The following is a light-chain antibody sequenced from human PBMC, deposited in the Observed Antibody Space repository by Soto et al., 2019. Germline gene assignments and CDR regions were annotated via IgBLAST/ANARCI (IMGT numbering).Light chain of an antibody. Sequence: DIKMTQSPSSVSASIGDRVTITCRASQIIGSWLAWYQQKPGKAPTLLIYAASSLQSGVPSRFSGSGSGTDFTLTITSLQAEDSAIYYCQQANSFPFTFGPGTKVEIK. J-gene: IGKJ3*01. CDR1: QIIGSW. CDR3: QQANSFPFT. V-gene: IGKV1-12*02. CDR2: AAS.